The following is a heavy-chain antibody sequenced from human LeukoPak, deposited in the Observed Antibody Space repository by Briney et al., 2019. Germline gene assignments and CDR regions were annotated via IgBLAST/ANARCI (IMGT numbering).Heavy chain of an antibody. CDR1: GGSLTGYY. D-gene: IGHD3-10*01. J-gene: IGHJ4*02. CDR3: VRGFSGVVGDY. V-gene: IGHV4-34*01. Sequence: PSETLSLTCAVHGGSLTGYYCSWIRQPPGEGLEWVGEIKPGRIINYNPYVKSRVTISKDTSKNQLFLNVNSATAADTAVYYCVRGFSGVVGDYWGQGTLVTVSS. CDR2: IKPGRII.